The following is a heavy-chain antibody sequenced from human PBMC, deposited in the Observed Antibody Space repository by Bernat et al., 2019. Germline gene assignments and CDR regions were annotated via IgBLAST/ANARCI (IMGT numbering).Heavy chain of an antibody. CDR3: ARVSPSYGYYYYYGMDV. D-gene: IGHD5-18*01. V-gene: IGHV4-34*01. CDR1: GGSFSGYY. CDR2: INHSGST. Sequence: QVQLQQWGAGLLKPSETLSLTCAVYGGSFSGYYWSWICQPPGKGLAWIGEINHSGSTNYNPSLKSRVTISVDTSKNQFSLKLSSVTAADTAVYYCARVSPSYGYYYYYGMDVWGQGTTVTVSS. J-gene: IGHJ6*02.